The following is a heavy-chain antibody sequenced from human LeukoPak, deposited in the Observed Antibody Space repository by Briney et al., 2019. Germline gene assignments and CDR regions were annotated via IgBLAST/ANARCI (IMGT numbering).Heavy chain of an antibody. CDR2: IDWDNDK. Sequence: SGPALVKPTQTLTLTCTFSGFSLTTIGMRVSWIRQPPGKALEWLARIDWDNDKIYSTSLKSRLTISKDTSKNQVVLRMTNMDAVDTATYYCARISPYSSGWYFFDYWGQGILVTVSS. J-gene: IGHJ4*02. V-gene: IGHV2-70*04. CDR1: GFSLTTIGMR. D-gene: IGHD6-19*01. CDR3: ARISPYSSGWYFFDY.